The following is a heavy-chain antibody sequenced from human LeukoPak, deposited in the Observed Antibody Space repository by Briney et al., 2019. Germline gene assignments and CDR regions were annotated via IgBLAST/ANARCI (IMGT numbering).Heavy chain of an antibody. J-gene: IGHJ2*01. CDR3: AKELRTGERYFDL. Sequence: PGGSLRLSCAASGFTFSSYGMNWVRQAPGKGLEWVSVISATGGSSYYADSVKGRFTISRDNSKNTLDLQMNSLRAEDTAVYYCAKELRTGERYFDLWGRGTLVTVSS. D-gene: IGHD7-27*01. CDR2: ISATGGSS. V-gene: IGHV3-23*01. CDR1: GFTFSSYG.